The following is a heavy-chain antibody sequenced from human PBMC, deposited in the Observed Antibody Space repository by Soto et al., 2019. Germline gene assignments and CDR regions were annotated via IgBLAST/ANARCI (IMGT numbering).Heavy chain of an antibody. CDR1: GGSFSGYQ. Sequence: QVQLQQWGAGLLKPSETLSLTCAVYGGSFSGYQWTWIRQTPGKRLEWIGEINDSGTINYIPSLKSRVPILVDTAKKQISLKLRSLTAADTAVYYCARGLILWFGELSRRGGYYYYMDVWGKGTTVTVSS. J-gene: IGHJ6*03. CDR3: ARGLILWFGELSRRGGYYYYMDV. CDR2: INDSGTI. V-gene: IGHV4-34*01. D-gene: IGHD3-10*01.